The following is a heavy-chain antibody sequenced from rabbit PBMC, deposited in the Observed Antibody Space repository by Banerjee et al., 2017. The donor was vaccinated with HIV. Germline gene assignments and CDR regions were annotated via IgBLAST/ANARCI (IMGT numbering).Heavy chain of an antibody. Sequence: QEQLEESGGDLVKPEGSLTLTCKASGFSFSSGYDMCWVRQAPGKGLEWIACITTGDVDTYYASWAKGRFTISKTSSTTVTLQMTSLTAADTATYFCARGYSGYVWLTRLNLWGPGTLVTVS. V-gene: IGHV1S45*01. J-gene: IGHJ3*01. D-gene: IGHD1-1*01. CDR2: ITTGDVDT. CDR1: GFSFSSGYD. CDR3: ARGYSGYVWLTRLNL.